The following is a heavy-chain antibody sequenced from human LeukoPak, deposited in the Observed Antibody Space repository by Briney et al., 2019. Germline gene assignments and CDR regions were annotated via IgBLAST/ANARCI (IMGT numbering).Heavy chain of an antibody. V-gene: IGHV3-73*01. Sequence: GGSLRLSCAASGFTFSGSSIHWVRQASGQGLEWVGRIRSKTNTYATAYAASVKGRFTISRDDSKNTAYLQMNGLKTEDTAVYYCSGLRDGYQVSFDYWGQGTQVTVSS. CDR3: SGLRDGYQVSFDY. J-gene: IGHJ4*02. CDR2: IRSKTNTYAT. CDR1: GFTFSGSS. D-gene: IGHD5-24*01.